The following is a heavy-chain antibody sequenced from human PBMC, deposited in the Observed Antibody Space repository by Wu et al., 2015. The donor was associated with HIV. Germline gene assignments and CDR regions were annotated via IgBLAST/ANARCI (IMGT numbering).Heavy chain of an antibody. V-gene: IGHV1-18*01. CDR1: GYSFRSYG. CDR2: ISAYDGDR. J-gene: IGHJ3*02. Sequence: QVQLVQSGAEVKKTGASVKVSCRGSGYSFRSYGINWVRQAPGQGLEWMGWISAYDGDRNLAQKYEGRVTKTTETSTRTAYMELRSLRYDDTAVYYCAREVTGDRNAFDIWGQGTMVTVSS. CDR3: AREVTGDRNAFDI. D-gene: IGHD7-27*01.